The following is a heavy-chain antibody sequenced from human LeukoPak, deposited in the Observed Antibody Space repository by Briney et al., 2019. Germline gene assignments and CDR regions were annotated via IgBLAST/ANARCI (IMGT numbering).Heavy chain of an antibody. CDR1: GFTFSYYT. Sequence: GGSLRLSCAASGFTFSYYTMNWVRQAPGKGLEWVSSISSTGRHIYYADSMRGRLSISRDNANNSLFLQIGGLRAEDTAVYYCARAGIQLWRTDFDYWGQGTLVTVSS. J-gene: IGHJ4*01. D-gene: IGHD5-18*01. CDR3: ARAGIQLWRTDFDY. CDR2: ISSTGRHI. V-gene: IGHV3-21*01.